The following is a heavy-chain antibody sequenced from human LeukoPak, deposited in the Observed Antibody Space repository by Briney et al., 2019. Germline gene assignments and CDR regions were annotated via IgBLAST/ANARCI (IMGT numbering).Heavy chain of an antibody. V-gene: IGHV3-23*01. D-gene: IGHD3-10*01. CDR3: AKLKERITMVRGVNFDY. J-gene: IGHJ4*02. Sequence: TGGSLRLSRAASGFTFSSYGMSWVRQAPGKGLEWVSAISGSGGSTYYADSVKGRFTISRDNSKNTLYLQMNSLRAEDTAVYYCAKLKERITMVRGVNFDYWGQGTLVTVSS. CDR2: ISGSGGST. CDR1: GFTFSSYG.